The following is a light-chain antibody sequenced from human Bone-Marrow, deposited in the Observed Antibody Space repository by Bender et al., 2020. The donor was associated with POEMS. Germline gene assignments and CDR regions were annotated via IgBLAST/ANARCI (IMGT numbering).Light chain of an antibody. J-gene: IGLJ3*02. V-gene: IGLV1-36*01. Sequence: QSVVTQPPSLSEAPRQRVTISCSGSSSNIGHHGVNWYQQLPGEAPKLLIYYDDLLTPGVSDRFSASKSGTSTSLTISELQAEDEALFYCSAWDDSLSAWVVGGATKLTVL. CDR3: SAWDDSLSAWV. CDR1: SSNIGHHG. CDR2: YDD.